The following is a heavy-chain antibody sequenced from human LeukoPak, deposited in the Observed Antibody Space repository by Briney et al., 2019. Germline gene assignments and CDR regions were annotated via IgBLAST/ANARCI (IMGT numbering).Heavy chain of an antibody. CDR1: GYTFTSYA. D-gene: IGHD2-15*01. CDR3: ARVVVVTTAPDY. J-gene: IGHJ4*02. Sequence: ASVKVSCKASGYTFTSYAMHWVRQAPGQRLEWMGWINAGNGNTKYSQKFQGRVTITRDTSASTAYMELSSLRSEDTAVYYCARVVVVTTAPDYWGQGTLVTVSS. CDR2: INAGNGNT. V-gene: IGHV1-3*01.